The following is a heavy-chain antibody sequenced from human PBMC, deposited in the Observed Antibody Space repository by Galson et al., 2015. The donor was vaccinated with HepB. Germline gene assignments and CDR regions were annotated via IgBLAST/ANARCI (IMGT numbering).Heavy chain of an antibody. V-gene: IGHV4-59*07. Sequence: DTLSLTCTVSGGSLTNYYWGWVRQPPARGLEWIGYMDYSGSTNYNPSLKSRVTMSVDRSKNQFSLKLTSVTAADTAVYYCARVPPNRGVTGTTIFDYWGQGTLVTVSS. CDR2: MDYSGST. D-gene: IGHD1/OR15-1a*01. J-gene: IGHJ4*02. CDR3: ARVPPNRGVTGTTIFDY. CDR1: GGSLTNYY.